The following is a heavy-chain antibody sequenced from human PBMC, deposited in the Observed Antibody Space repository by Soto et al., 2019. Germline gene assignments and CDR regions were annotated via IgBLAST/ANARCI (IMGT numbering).Heavy chain of an antibody. D-gene: IGHD5-12*01. Sequence: GGSLRLSCAASGFTFSSYWMHWVRQAPGKGLVWVSRINSDGSSTSYADSVKGRFTISRDNAKNTLYLQMNSLRAEDTAVYYCASTYSGYDLSNAFDIWGKGTMVTVSS. J-gene: IGHJ3*02. CDR2: INSDGSST. V-gene: IGHV3-74*01. CDR1: GFTFSSYW. CDR3: ASTYSGYDLSNAFDI.